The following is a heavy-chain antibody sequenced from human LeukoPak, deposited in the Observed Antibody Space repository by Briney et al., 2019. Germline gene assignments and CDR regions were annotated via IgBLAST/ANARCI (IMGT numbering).Heavy chain of an antibody. CDR2: FDPGDGET. CDR3: ATSAGFRGVATITNSDY. Sequence: GASVKVSCKVSGYTLTELSMHWVRQAPGKGLEWMGGFDPGDGETIYAQKFQGRVTMTEDTSTDTAYMELSSLRSEDTAVYYCATSAGFRGVATITNSDYWGQGTLVTVSS. D-gene: IGHD5-12*01. CDR1: GYTLTELS. V-gene: IGHV1-24*01. J-gene: IGHJ4*02.